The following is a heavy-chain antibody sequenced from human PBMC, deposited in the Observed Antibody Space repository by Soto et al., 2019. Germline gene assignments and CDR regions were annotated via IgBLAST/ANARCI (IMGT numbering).Heavy chain of an antibody. CDR1: GFTFDDYA. D-gene: IGHD3-10*01. Sequence: EVQLVESGGGLVQPGGSLRLSCAASGFTFDDYAIHWVRQAPGKGLEWVSGISWNGAASGYVDSVKGRFSISRDNTKNTLYLQMNSLRSEDTAMYYCANLPLYGSGFDCWGQGTPVTVSS. CDR2: ISWNGAAS. J-gene: IGHJ4*02. V-gene: IGHV3-9*01. CDR3: ANLPLYGSGFDC.